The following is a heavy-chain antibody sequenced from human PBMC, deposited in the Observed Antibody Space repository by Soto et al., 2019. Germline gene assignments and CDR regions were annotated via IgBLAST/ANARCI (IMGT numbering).Heavy chain of an antibody. CDR3: ARAQWLVYYYYYGMDV. Sequence: QVQLQQWGAGLLKPSETLSLTCAVYGGSFSGYYWSWIRQPPGKGLEWIGEINHSGSTNYNPSLKSRVTISVDTSKNQFSLKLSSVTAADTAVYYCARAQWLVYYYYYGMDVWGQGTTVTVSS. J-gene: IGHJ6*02. D-gene: IGHD6-19*01. CDR2: INHSGST. V-gene: IGHV4-34*01. CDR1: GGSFSGYY.